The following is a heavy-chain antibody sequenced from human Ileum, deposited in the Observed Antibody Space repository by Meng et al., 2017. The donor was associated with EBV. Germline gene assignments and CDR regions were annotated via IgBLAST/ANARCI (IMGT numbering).Heavy chain of an antibody. D-gene: IGHD3-22*01. Sequence: QVQREESGPGLVKPSETLSLTCAVSGGSISRSDWWSWVRQPPGKGLEWIGETSHSGSTNYSPSLKSRVTISLDKSKNQLSLKLNSVTAADTAVYYCASSDYYRSDYWGQGTLVPVSS. J-gene: IGHJ4*02. CDR2: TSHSGST. CDR1: GGSISRSDW. V-gene: IGHV4-4*02. CDR3: ASSDYYRSDY.